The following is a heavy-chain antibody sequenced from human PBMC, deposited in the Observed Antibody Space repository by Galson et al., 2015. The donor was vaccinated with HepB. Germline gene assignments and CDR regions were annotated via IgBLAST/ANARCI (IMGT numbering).Heavy chain of an antibody. Sequence: SLRLSCAASGFTFSSYGMHWVRQAPGKGLEWVAVIWYDGSNKYYADSVKGRFTISRDNSKNTLYLQMNSLRAEDTAVYYCAKDTAWEPSAFDYWGQGTLVTVSS. J-gene: IGHJ4*02. CDR2: IWYDGSNK. D-gene: IGHD1-26*01. CDR3: AKDTAWEPSAFDY. CDR1: GFTFSSYG. V-gene: IGHV3-33*06.